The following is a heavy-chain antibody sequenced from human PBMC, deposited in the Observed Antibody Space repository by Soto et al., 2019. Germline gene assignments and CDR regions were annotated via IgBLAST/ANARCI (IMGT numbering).Heavy chain of an antibody. CDR3: AIGVRYYSSDKPANLDY. V-gene: IGHV3-74*01. D-gene: IGHD3-10*01. CDR2: INTDGSGT. Sequence: GGSLRLSCAASGFTFSSDWMHWVRQAPGKGLVWVSRINTDGSGTSYADSVKGRFTISRDNAKNALFLQMNSLRAEDTAVYYCAIGVRYYSSDKPANLDYWGQGALVTISS. CDR1: GFTFSSDW. J-gene: IGHJ4*02.